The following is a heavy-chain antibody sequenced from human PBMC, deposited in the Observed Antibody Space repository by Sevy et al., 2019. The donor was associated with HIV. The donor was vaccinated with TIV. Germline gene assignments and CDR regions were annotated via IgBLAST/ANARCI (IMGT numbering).Heavy chain of an antibody. CDR3: ARARSYAGFDP. Sequence: SETLSLTCTVSGGSISSYYWSWIRQPPGKGLEWIGYIYYSGSTNYNPSLKSRVTISVDTSKNQFSLKLSSVTAADTAVYYRARARSYAGFDPWGQGTLVTVSS. CDR2: IYYSGST. CDR1: GGSISSYY. V-gene: IGHV4-59*13. D-gene: IGHD2-2*01. J-gene: IGHJ5*02.